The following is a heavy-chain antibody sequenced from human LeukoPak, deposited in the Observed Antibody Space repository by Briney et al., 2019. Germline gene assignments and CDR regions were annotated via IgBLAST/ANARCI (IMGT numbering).Heavy chain of an antibody. J-gene: IGHJ3*02. CDR3: ARYRTGGGAFDI. CDR1: GGSISSYY. V-gene: IGHV4-59*01. CDR2: IYYSGST. D-gene: IGHD1-14*01. Sequence: SETLSLTCTVSGGSISSYYWGWIRQPPGKGLEWIGYIYYSGSTNYNPSLKSRVTISVDTSKNQFSLILSSVTAADTAVYYCARYRTGGGAFDIWDQGTMVTVSS.